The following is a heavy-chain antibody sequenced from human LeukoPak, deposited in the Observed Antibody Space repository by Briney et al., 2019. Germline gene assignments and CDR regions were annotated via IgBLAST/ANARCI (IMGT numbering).Heavy chain of an antibody. CDR3: ARGKYYCSGDSCSPPFDY. Sequence: SETPSLTCAVFGGSFSDFYWSWIRQTPGKGLEWIGEVDHTGGTKYNSSLKSRVTISVDTSKNQFSLKLSSVTAADTAVYYCARGKYYCSGDSCSPPFDYWGRGALVTVSS. D-gene: IGHD2-15*01. J-gene: IGHJ4*02. CDR2: VDHTGGT. V-gene: IGHV4-34*01. CDR1: GGSFSDFY.